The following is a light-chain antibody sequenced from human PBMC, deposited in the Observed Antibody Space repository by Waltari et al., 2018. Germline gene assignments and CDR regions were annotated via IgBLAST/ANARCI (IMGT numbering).Light chain of an antibody. Sequence: QTVVTQEPSLSVSPGGTVTLTCALSSGSLSTTSYATGYQQTPGQAPRTLVYKATARASGVPDRCSGSILGNTAALTITGAQADEESDYYWALYMGSGIWVFGGGTRLTVL. J-gene: IGLJ3*02. CDR1: SGSLSTTSY. CDR2: KAT. CDR3: ALYMGSGIWV. V-gene: IGLV8-61*01.